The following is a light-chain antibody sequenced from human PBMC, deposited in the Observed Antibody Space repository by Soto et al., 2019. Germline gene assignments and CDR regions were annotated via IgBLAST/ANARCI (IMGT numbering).Light chain of an antibody. Sequence: EIVLTQSPATLSLSPGERATLSCRASQSVSDYLAWYQQKPGQAPRLLMYDVSTRATGIPARFSGSGSGTDFTLTISRLEPEDFAVYYCQQRGDWPPWTFGQGTKVEIK. J-gene: IGKJ1*01. V-gene: IGKV3-11*01. CDR2: DVS. CDR3: QQRGDWPPWT. CDR1: QSVSDY.